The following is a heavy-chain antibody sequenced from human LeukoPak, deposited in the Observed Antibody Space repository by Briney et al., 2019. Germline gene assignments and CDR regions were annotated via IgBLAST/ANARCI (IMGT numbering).Heavy chain of an antibody. Sequence: SVKVSCKATGYTFTGYYMHGVRQAPGQGLEGMGRINTNSGGTNYAQKFQGGVTLPLDTPIRAPDMELSRLRSDDTAVYYCARAFTYIVGGIPSVAFDIWGQGTMVTVSS. CDR2: INTNSGGT. CDR3: ARAFTYIVGGIPSVAFDI. J-gene: IGHJ3*02. V-gene: IGHV1-2*06. D-gene: IGHD2-21*01. CDR1: GYTFTGYY.